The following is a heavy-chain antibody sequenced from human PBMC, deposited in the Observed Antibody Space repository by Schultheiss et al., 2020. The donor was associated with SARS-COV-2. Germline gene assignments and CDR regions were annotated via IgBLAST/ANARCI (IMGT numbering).Heavy chain of an antibody. V-gene: IGHV3-30*04. CDR2: ISYDGSNK. D-gene: IGHD3-3*01. CDR1: GLTFSSYA. J-gene: IGHJ4*02. CDR3: ARGLRSGYRTVDY. Sequence: GGSLRLSCAASGLTFSSYAMNWVRQAPGKGLEWVAVISYDGSNKYYADSVKGRFTISRDNSKNTLYLQMNSLRAEDTAVYYCARGLRSGYRTVDYWGQGTLVTVSS.